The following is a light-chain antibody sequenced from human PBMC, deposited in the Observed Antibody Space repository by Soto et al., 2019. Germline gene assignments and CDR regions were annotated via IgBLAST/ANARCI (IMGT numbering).Light chain of an antibody. J-gene: IGKJ4*01. Sequence: IQLTQSPSSLSASVGARVTITCRASQGISSYLVWYQQKPGKAPKNLIYSASSLQSGVPSRFSGSGSGTDFTLTISSLEPEDFAVYFCHQRAGWPPTFGGGTKVDI. CDR1: QGISSY. V-gene: IGKV1-9*01. CDR3: HQRAGWPPT. CDR2: SAS.